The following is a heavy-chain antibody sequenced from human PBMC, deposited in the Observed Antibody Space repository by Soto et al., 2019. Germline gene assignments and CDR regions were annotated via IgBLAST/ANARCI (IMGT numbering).Heavy chain of an antibody. V-gene: IGHV4-59*01. CDR3: ARVGYCSSTSCYAEDFYYYMDV. J-gene: IGHJ6*03. CDR2: IYNTRST. CDR1: GGSISSYY. Sequence: PSETLSLTCTVSGGSISSYYWSWIRQPPGKGLESIGFIYNTRSTNYNPSLKSRVIISVDTSKNQFSLKLSSVTAADTAVYYCARVGYCSSTSCYAEDFYYYMDVWGKGTTVTVSS. D-gene: IGHD2-2*01.